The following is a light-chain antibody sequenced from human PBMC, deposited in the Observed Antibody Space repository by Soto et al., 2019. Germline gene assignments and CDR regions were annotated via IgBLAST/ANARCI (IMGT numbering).Light chain of an antibody. CDR2: EDN. V-gene: IGLV6-57*02. J-gene: IGLJ2*01. Sequence: NFMLTQPHSVSESPGKTVTISCTGSSGSIASGYVQWYQQRPGSAPTTLIYEDNRRPAGVPDRFSGSIDSSSNSASHTISGLRPDDGADYYCQSSDGNNMVFGGGTKLTVL. CDR1: SGSIASGY. CDR3: QSSDGNNMV.